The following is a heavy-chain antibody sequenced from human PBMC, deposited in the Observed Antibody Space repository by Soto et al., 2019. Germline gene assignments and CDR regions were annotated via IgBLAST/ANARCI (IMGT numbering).Heavy chain of an antibody. CDR3: ASGHDAYKVRY. CDR2: IYYTGNT. D-gene: IGHD1-1*01. Sequence: QVQLQESGPGLVKPSQTLSLTCTVSGGSISSGGTGSYWTWIRQLPGKGLEWSGYIYYTGNTYYNPSLKSRPTILIDTSENQFSLKLTSVTAADTAVYFCASGHDAYKVRYWGQGTLVTVSS. V-gene: IGHV4-31*03. J-gene: IGHJ4*02. CDR1: GGSISSGGTGSY.